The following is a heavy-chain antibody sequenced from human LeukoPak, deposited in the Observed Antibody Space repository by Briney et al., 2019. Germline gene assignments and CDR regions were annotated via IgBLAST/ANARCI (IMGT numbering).Heavy chain of an antibody. D-gene: IGHD3-10*01. CDR2: INSDGSST. J-gene: IGHJ6*02. V-gene: IGHV3-74*01. Sequence: GGSPRLSCAASGFTFSNYWMHWVRQAPGKGLVWVSRINSDGSSTHYADSVKGRFTISRDNAKNTLYLQMNSLRVDDTAVYYCARGGSGITYYYAMDVWGQGTTVTVSS. CDR3: ARGGSGITYYYAMDV. CDR1: GFTFSNYW.